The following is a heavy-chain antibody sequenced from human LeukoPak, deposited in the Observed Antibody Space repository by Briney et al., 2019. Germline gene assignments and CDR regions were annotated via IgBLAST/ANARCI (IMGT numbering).Heavy chain of an antibody. CDR3: ARHPDSSGYWAFDI. J-gene: IGHJ3*02. D-gene: IGHD3-22*01. CDR2: ISSSSYI. Sequence: GGSLRLSCAASGFTFSSYNINWVRQAPGKGLEWVSSISSSSYIYYADSVKGRFTISRDNAENSLYLQMNSLRAEDTAVYYCARHPDSSGYWAFDIWGQGTMVTVSS. V-gene: IGHV3-21*01. CDR1: GFTFSSYN.